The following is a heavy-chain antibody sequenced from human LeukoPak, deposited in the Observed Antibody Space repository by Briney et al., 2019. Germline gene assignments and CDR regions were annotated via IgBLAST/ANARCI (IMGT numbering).Heavy chain of an antibody. V-gene: IGHV4-59*12. Sequence: SETLSLTCSVSGDSISSYYWSWIRQPPGKGLEWIGDIDHRGTATYNPSLKSRLTISADASKNQFSLKLNSVTDADTAVYYCAVGITILGVAASFDSWGQGNLVIVSS. D-gene: IGHD3-3*01. CDR3: AVGITILGVAASFDS. J-gene: IGHJ4*02. CDR2: IDHRGTA. CDR1: GDSISSYY.